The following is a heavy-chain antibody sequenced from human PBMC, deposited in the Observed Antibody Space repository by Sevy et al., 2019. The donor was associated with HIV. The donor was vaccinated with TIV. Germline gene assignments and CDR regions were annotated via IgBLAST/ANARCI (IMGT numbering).Heavy chain of an antibody. Sequence: GGSLRLSCAASGFTFSSYAMHWVRQAPGKGLEWVAVISYDGSNKYYADSVKGRFTISRDNSKNTLYLQMNSLRAEDTAVYYCARDSMSCGWSSLFDYWGHGTLVTVSS. D-gene: IGHD6-19*01. CDR2: ISYDGSNK. CDR1: GFTFSSYA. V-gene: IGHV3-30*04. J-gene: IGHJ4*01. CDR3: ARDSMSCGWSSLFDY.